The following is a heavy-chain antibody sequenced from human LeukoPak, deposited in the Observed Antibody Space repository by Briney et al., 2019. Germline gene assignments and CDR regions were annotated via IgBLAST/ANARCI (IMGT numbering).Heavy chain of an antibody. D-gene: IGHD4-17*01. Sequence: PGGSLRLSCAASGFTFSSYSMNWVRQAPGKGLEWVSSISSSSSHIYYADSVKGRFTISRDNAKNSLYLQMNSLRAEDTAVYYCARVGYDYGDYGFDYWGQGTLVTVSS. CDR2: ISSSSSHI. V-gene: IGHV3-21*01. J-gene: IGHJ4*02. CDR3: ARVGYDYGDYGFDY. CDR1: GFTFSSYS.